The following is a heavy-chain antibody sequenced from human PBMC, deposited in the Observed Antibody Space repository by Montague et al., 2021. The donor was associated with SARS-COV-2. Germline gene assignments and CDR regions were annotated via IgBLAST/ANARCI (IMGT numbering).Heavy chain of an antibody. V-gene: IGHV2-70*01. J-gene: IGHJ4*02. D-gene: IGHD3-9*01. CDR1: GFSLSTSGMC. CDR3: ARVRYFDTTFDY. CDR2: XDWDDDR. Sequence: PALVKPTQTLTPTCTFSGFSLSTSGMCVSWIRQPPGKALEWLALXDWDDDRFYSTSLKTRLTISKDTSKNQVVLKMTNMDPVDTATYYCARVRYFDTTFDYWGQGTLVTVSS.